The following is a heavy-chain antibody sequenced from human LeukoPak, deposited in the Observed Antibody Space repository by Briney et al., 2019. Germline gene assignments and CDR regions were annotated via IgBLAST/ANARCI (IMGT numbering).Heavy chain of an antibody. Sequence: GGSLRLSCAASRFTFRNNWMSWVRQAPRKGLERGSYISSSGSTIYYADSVKGRFTISRDNAKNSLYLQMNSLRAEDTAVYYCAKGRFSYYDHFDYWGQGALVTVSS. D-gene: IGHD3-16*01. V-gene: IGHV3-48*04. CDR2: ISSSGSTI. CDR1: RFTFRNNW. CDR3: AKGRFSYYDHFDY. J-gene: IGHJ4*02.